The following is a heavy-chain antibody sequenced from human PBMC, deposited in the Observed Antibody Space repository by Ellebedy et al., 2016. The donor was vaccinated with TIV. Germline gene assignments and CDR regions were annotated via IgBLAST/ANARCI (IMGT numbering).Heavy chain of an antibody. CDR2: IYPGYSETIT. Sequence: GESLKISCKASGYSFTTYWIGWVRQMPGIGLQWMGIIYPGYSETITRYSPSFQGHVTISVDNSINPAYLQWSSLKASDTAMYYCARQGERPFDFWGQGTLVTVSS. D-gene: IGHD1-1*01. V-gene: IGHV5-51*01. J-gene: IGHJ4*02. CDR3: ARQGERPFDF. CDR1: GYSFTTYW.